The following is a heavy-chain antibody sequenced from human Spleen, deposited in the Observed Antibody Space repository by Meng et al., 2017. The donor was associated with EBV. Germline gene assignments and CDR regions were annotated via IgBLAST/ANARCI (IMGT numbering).Heavy chain of an antibody. CDR3: ATACTGVTGDRWHFDH. V-gene: IGHV4-34*02. D-gene: IGHD7-27*01. Sequence: QVVPQVWCAGVIKTSESLSLTCAVYGWSFNGYYWSWVRQSPAKGLEWIGEVNHGASTNYNPSLKSRVTISLDKSKNQFSLKLTPLTAADTAVYYCATACTGVTGDRWHFDHWGRGTLVTVSS. CDR2: VNHGAST. J-gene: IGHJ2*01. CDR1: GWSFNGYY.